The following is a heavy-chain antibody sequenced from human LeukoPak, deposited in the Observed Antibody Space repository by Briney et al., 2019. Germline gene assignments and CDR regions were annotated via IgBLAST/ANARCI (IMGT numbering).Heavy chain of an antibody. CDR1: GFTFSDYS. V-gene: IGHV3-21*06. J-gene: IGHJ4*02. CDR3: ARGPFSSSWSEFDY. CDR2: ISGDSRYI. D-gene: IGHD6-13*01. Sequence: GGSLTLSCAASGFTFSDYSLNWVRQAPGKGLEWVSCISGDSRYIYYADSLKGRSTISRDNAQNSLYLHMNNLRAGDTAVYYCARGPFSSSWSEFDYWGQGTLVTVSS.